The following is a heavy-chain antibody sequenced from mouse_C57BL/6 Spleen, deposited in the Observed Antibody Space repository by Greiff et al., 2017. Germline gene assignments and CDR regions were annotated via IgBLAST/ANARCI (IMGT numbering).Heavy chain of an antibody. CDR1: GYPFTSYW. V-gene: IGHV1-64*01. J-gene: IGHJ2*01. CDR2: IRPNSGST. D-gene: IGHD2-4*01. CDR3: ARLEYDYDDCFDY. Sequence: VQLQQPGAELVKPGASVKLSCKASGYPFTSYWMPWVKQRPGQGLEWIGMIRPNSGSTNYNEKFKSKATLTVDKSSSTAYMQLSSLTSEDSAVYYGARLEYDYDDCFDYWGQGTTLTVSS.